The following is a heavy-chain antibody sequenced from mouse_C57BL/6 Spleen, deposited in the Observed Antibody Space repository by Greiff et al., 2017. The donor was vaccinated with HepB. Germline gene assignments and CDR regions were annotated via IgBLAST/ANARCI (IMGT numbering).Heavy chain of an antibody. CDR3: ARGDYYGSSEEYFDV. V-gene: IGHV3-6*01. J-gene: IGHJ1*03. CDR1: GYSITSGYY. Sequence: EVKLMESGPGLVKPSQSLSLTCSVTGYSITSGYYWNWIRQFPGNKLEWMGYISYDGSNNYNPSLKNRISITRDTSKNQFFLKLNSVITEDTATYYCARGDYYGSSEEYFDVWGTGTTVTVSS. CDR2: ISYDGSN. D-gene: IGHD1-1*01.